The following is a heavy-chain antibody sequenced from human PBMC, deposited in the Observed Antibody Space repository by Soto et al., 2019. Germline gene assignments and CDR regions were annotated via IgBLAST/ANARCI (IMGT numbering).Heavy chain of an antibody. D-gene: IGHD6-13*01. J-gene: IGHJ1*01. CDR3: ARERDGSSWSSAESLQY. V-gene: IGHV1-18*01. Sequence: GASVKVSCKASGYIFSNYGISWVRQAPGQGLEWMGWISTYNANTYYAQKFQGRVTMTTDTSTSTAYMELRSLRSDDTAVFYCARERDGSSWSSAESLQYWGQGTRVTVSS. CDR2: ISTYNANT. CDR1: GYIFSNYG.